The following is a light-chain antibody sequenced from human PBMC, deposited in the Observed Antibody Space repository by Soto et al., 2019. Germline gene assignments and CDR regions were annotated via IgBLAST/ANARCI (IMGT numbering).Light chain of an antibody. J-gene: IGKJ1*01. V-gene: IGKV3-15*01. Sequence: EVVMTQSPATLSVSTGERATLSCRASQSVSINVAWYQQKPGQAPRLLIHGATTRATGIPARFSGSGSGTEFTLTISSLQSEDFAVYYCQQYNNWPRTVGQGTKVDIK. CDR2: GAT. CDR3: QQYNNWPRT. CDR1: QSVSIN.